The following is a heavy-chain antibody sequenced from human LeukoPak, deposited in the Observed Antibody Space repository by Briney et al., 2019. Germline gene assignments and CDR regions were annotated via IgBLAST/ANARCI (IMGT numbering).Heavy chain of an antibody. CDR1: GFSFSIYS. CDR2: IGRSSYM. CDR3: ARVIHGNWFDP. V-gene: IGHV3-21*01. J-gene: IGHJ5*02. D-gene: IGHD2-21*01. Sequence: PGGSLRLSCAASGFSFSIYSMNWVRQAPGPGLKWVSSIGRSSYMYYAASVKGRFTVSRDKAKNSLFIQMSSMRAEDTTAYFCARVIHGNWFDPWGQGTRAPVSS.